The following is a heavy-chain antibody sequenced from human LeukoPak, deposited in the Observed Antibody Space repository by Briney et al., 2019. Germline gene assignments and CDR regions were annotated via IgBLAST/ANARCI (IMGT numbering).Heavy chain of an antibody. Sequence: AAVKVSFKVSGYTLTELSMHWVGQAPGKGGEGMGGFDPEDGDTIYAQKFQGRVTITEDTSTDTAYMELSSLRSEDTAVYYCATGYDILTGSRYGMDVWGKGTTVTVSS. CDR1: GYTLTELS. CDR2: FDPEDGDT. CDR3: ATGYDILTGSRYGMDV. V-gene: IGHV1-24*01. D-gene: IGHD3-9*01. J-gene: IGHJ6*04.